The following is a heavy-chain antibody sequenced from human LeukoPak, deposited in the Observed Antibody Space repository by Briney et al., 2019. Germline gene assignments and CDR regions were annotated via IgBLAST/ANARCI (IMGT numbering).Heavy chain of an antibody. D-gene: IGHD5-18*01. CDR3: AVPVDTAMVPLDY. CDR1: GFTFSSYA. CDR2: IIPIFGTA. J-gene: IGHJ4*02. Sequence: GRSLRLSCAASGFTFSSYAISWVRQAPGQGLEWMGGIIPIFGTANYAQKFQGRVTITADESTNTACMELSSLRSEDTAVYYCAVPVDTAMVPLDYWGQGTLVTVSS. V-gene: IGHV1-69*01.